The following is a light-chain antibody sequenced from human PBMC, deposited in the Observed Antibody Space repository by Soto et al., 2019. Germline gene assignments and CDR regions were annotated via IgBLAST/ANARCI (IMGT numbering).Light chain of an antibody. CDR1: QSLVHSDGNTY. J-gene: IGKJ2*01. Sequence: EIVMTQTPLSSPVTLGQPASISCRSSQSLVHSDGNTYLSWLHQRPGQPPRLLIYMISNRFSGVPERFSGSGAGTDFTLKISRVEAEDVGVYYCMQATQPYTVGLGTKLEIK. V-gene: IGKV2-24*01. CDR3: MQATQPYT. CDR2: MIS.